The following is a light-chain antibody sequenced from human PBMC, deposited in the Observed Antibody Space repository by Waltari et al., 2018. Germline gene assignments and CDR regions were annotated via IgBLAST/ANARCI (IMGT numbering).Light chain of an antibody. V-gene: IGKV4-1*01. CDR1: QSVLFSTNNKNY. CDR2: WAS. Sequence: DVWMTKSPDSRAVPLGERAPINCKSSQSVLFSTNNKNYLAWYQQKTGQPPKLLFYWASTRESGVPDRFSGSGSGTDFTLTISSLQAEDVAVYYCQQYRSTLWTFGQGTRVEIK. CDR3: QQYRSTLWT. J-gene: IGKJ1*01.